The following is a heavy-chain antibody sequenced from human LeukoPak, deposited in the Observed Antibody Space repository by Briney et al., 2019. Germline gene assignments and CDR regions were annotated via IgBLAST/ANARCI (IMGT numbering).Heavy chain of an antibody. CDR1: GFTVSSNY. D-gene: IGHD3-16*02. Sequence: GSLRLSCAASGFTVSSNYMSWVRQAPGKGLEWIGEINHSGSTNYNPSLKSRVTISVDTSKNQFSLKLSSVTAADTAVYYCARRRSLTAPLTFGGVIADWGQGTLVTVSS. J-gene: IGHJ4*02. V-gene: IGHV4-34*01. CDR2: INHSGST. CDR3: ARRRSLTAPLTFGGVIAD.